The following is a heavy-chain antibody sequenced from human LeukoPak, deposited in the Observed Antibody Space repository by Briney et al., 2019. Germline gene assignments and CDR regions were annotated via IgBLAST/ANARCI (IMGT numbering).Heavy chain of an antibody. V-gene: IGHV5-51*01. CDR1: GYTFTNYW. Sequence: GESLKISCKGSGYTFTNYWIGWVRQVPGKGLEWMGIIYPDDSDTRYSPSFQGQVTISADKSISTAYLQWSSLKASDTAMYYCARHGAPWYDFWSGYQTRNYYFDYWGQGTLVTVSS. D-gene: IGHD3-3*01. J-gene: IGHJ4*02. CDR2: IYPDDSDT. CDR3: ARHGAPWYDFWSGYQTRNYYFDY.